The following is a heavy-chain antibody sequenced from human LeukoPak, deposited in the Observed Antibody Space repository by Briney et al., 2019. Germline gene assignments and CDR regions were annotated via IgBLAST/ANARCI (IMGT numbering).Heavy chain of an antibody. CDR1: GYTFTSYA. D-gene: IGHD5-18*01. CDR3: ARDVDTAMVTGS. CDR2: IIPILGTA. V-gene: IGHV1-69*13. Sequence: SVKVSCKASGYTFTSYAISWVRQAPGQGLEWMGGIIPILGTANYAQKFQGRVTITADESTSTAYMELSSLRSEDTAVYYCARDVDTAMVTGSWGQGTLVTVSS. J-gene: IGHJ4*02.